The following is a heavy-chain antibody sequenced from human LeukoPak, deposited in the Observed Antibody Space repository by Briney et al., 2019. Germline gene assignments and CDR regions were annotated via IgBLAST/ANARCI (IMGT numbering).Heavy chain of an antibody. CDR2: INPNSGGA. CDR1: GYIFTGYF. D-gene: IGHD1-1*01. Sequence: ASVRVSCKASGYIFTGYFMNWVRQAPGQGLEWMGWINPNSGGANYAQKFQGRVTMTRDTSISTAYMEQSSLTSDDTAVYYCARGSSERDWFDLWGQGTLVTVSS. CDR3: ARGSSERDWFDL. V-gene: IGHV1-2*02. J-gene: IGHJ5*02.